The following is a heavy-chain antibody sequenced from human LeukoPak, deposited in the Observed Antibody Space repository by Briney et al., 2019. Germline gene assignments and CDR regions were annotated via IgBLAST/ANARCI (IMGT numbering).Heavy chain of an antibody. CDR2: INHSGST. CDR3: AYDYGKDFDY. Sequence: SETLSLTCTVSGGSISSGGYYWSWIRQPPGKGLEWIGEINHSGSTNYNPSLKSRVTISVDTSKNQFSLKLSSVTAADTAVYYCAYDYGKDFDYWGQGTLVTVSS. D-gene: IGHD4-17*01. CDR1: GGSISSGGYY. J-gene: IGHJ4*02. V-gene: IGHV4-39*07.